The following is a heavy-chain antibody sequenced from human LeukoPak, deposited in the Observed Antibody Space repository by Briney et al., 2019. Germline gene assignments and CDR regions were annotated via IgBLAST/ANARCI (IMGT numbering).Heavy chain of an antibody. D-gene: IGHD3-10*01. J-gene: IGHJ4*02. V-gene: IGHV3-15*06. CDR1: GFTFGDYA. CDR2: LKNKNEGGAS. CDR3: TTGIDDGGGY. Sequence: GGSLRLSCTASGFTFGDYAMSWFRQAPGKGLEWVGRLKNKNEGGASHYAASVKDRFSISRDDSRTTLFLQMNSLKIEDTGVYYCTTGIDDGGGYWGQGTQVTVSS.